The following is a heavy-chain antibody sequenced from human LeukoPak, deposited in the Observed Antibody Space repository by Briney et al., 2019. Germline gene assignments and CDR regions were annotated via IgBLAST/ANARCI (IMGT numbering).Heavy chain of an antibody. D-gene: IGHD3-22*01. CDR2: INPNSGGT. J-gene: IGHJ5*02. CDR3: ARGYNYYDSSGYYYVPGWFDP. Sequence: ASVKVSCKASGYTFTGYYMHWVRQAPGQGLEWMGWINPNSGGTNYAQKFQGRVTMTRDTSISTAYMELSRLRSDDTAVYYCARGYNYYDSSGYYYVPGWFDPWGQGTLVTVSS. V-gene: IGHV1-2*02. CDR1: GYTFTGYY.